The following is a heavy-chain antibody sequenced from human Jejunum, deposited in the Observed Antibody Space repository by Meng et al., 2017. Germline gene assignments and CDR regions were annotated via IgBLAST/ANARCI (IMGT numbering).Heavy chain of an antibody. CDR2: TYYRSKWYN. CDR3: ASWRYDH. D-gene: IGHD1-1*01. Sequence: QVQLKQSGPGLVKPSQTLSLTCAISGDSVSSNSAAWNWIRQSPSRGLEWLGRTYYRSKWYNQYAVHVRSRITINPDTSKNQFSLHLDSVTPEDTAVYYCASWRYDHWGQGTLVTVSS. V-gene: IGHV6-1*01. J-gene: IGHJ4*02. CDR1: GDSVSSNSAA.